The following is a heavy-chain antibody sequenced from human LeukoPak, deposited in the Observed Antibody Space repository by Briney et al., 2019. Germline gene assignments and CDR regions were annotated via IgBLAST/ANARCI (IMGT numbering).Heavy chain of an antibody. D-gene: IGHD3-9*01. V-gene: IGHV2-5*02. J-gene: IGHJ4*02. CDR3: ARSFSTDWSIDY. Sequence: SGPTLVMPTQTLTLTCTFSGFSLSTSGVHVGWIRQPPGKALEWLALIYWDDDKRYSPSLKSRLTITKDTSKKQVVLTVTNMDPVDTATYYCARSFSTDWSIDYWGQGTLVTVSS. CDR1: GFSLSTSGVH. CDR2: IYWDDDK.